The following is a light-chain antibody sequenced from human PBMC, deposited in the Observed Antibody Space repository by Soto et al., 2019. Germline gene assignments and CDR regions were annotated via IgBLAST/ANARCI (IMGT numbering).Light chain of an antibody. J-gene: IGKJ5*01. CDR3: QQYNNWPLA. V-gene: IGKV3-15*01. CDR1: QSFSSN. CDR2: GAS. Sequence: EIVMTQSPATLSVSPGERATLSCRASQSFSSNVAWYQQKPGQAPRLLIYGASTRATDIPARFSGSGSGTEFTLTISSLQSEDFAVYFCQQYNNWPLAFGQGTRPEVK.